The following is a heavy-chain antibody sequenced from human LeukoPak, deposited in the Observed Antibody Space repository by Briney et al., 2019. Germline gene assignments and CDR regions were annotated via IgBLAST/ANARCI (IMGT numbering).Heavy chain of an antibody. CDR3: ARHGHAAGHASAY. V-gene: IGHV3-33*01. Sequence: PGTSLRLSCTASGFNFGIYGMHWVRQAPGKGLEWVAVMWDDGTNEYYVESVKGRFTISRDNGKRTLYVQMNSLRVEDTAVYYCARHGHAAGHASAYWGQGTLVTASS. CDR1: GFNFGIYG. CDR2: MWDDGTNE. J-gene: IGHJ4*02.